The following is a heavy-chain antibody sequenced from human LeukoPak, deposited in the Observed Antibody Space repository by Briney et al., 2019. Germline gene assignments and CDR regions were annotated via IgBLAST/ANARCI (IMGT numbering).Heavy chain of an antibody. V-gene: IGHV3-21*01. CDR3: TRVAQSGPTGWFDP. CDR2: ISSTGSYI. CDR1: GFTFSIAW. Sequence: GGSLRLSCAASGFTFSIAWMNWVRQAPGKGLEWVSSISSTGSYIYYADSVKGRFTISRDNPGNVVYLQMDSLRAEDTAVYYCTRVAQSGPTGWFDPWGQGTLVTVSS. D-gene: IGHD1-1*01. J-gene: IGHJ5*02.